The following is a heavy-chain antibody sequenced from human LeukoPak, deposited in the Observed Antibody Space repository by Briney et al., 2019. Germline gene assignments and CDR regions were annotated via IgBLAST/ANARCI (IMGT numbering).Heavy chain of an antibody. CDR3: ARHTSGYSYGYGFDY. CDR2: FFLKGST. Sequence: SETLSLTCTVSGYSITSAYYWGWIRQPPGKGLEWIGSFFLKGSTYYNPSLKSRVTMSVDTSKNQFSLKLSSVTAADTAMYYCARHTSGYSYGYGFDYWGQGTLVTVSS. D-gene: IGHD5-18*01. V-gene: IGHV4-38-2*02. J-gene: IGHJ4*02. CDR1: GYSITSAYY.